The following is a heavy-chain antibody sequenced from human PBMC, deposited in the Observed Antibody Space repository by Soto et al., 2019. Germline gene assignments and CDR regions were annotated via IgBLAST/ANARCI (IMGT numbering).Heavy chain of an antibody. J-gene: IGHJ4*02. CDR2: IITIFGTA. D-gene: IGHD3-22*01. CDR3: ARVPYYYDSSGPLGY. Sequence: SVKVSCKASGGTFSSYAISWVRQAPGQGLEWMGGIITIFGTANYAQKFQGRVTITADESTSTAYMELSSLRSEDTAVYYCARVPYYYDSSGPLGYWGQGTLVTVSS. V-gene: IGHV1-69*13. CDR1: GGTFSSYA.